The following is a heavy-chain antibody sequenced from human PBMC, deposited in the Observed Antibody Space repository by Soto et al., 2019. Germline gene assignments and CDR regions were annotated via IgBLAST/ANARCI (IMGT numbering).Heavy chain of an antibody. J-gene: IGHJ3*02. V-gene: IGHV3-30-3*01. D-gene: IGHD1-26*01. CDR1: GFTFSSYA. CDR2: ISYDGSNK. CDR3: ENGGGATHDAFDI. Sequence: SLRLSCAASGFTFSSYAMHWVRQAPGKGLEWVAVISYDGSNKYYADSVKGRFTISRDNSKNTLYLQMNSLRAEDTAVYYCENGGGATHDAFDIWGQGTMVTVPS.